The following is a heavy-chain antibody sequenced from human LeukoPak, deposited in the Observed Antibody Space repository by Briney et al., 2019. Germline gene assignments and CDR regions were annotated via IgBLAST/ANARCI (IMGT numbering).Heavy chain of an antibody. V-gene: IGHV5-51*01. CDR2: IYPGDSDT. J-gene: IGHJ6*02. CDR3: ARGYSGYSFYYGMDV. Sequence: GGPLKISGKGSGYTSTTSWIGGVARMHGKGRGWMGFIYPGDSDTRYSPSFQGQVTISADKSITTAYLQWSSLKASDTAMYYCARGYSGYSFYYGMDVWGQGTTVIVSS. D-gene: IGHD5-12*01. CDR1: GYTSTTSW.